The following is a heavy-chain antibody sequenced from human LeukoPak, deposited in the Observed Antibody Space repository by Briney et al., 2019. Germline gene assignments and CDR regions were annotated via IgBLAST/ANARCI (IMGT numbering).Heavy chain of an antibody. CDR2: IKSKTDGGTT. V-gene: IGHV3-15*01. CDR3: TTDEYYDSSGYYYGLEFDY. CDR1: GFTFSNAW. J-gene: IGHJ4*02. Sequence: PGGSLRLSCAASGFTFSNAWMSWVRQAPGKGLEWVARIKSKTDGGTTDYSAPVNGRFTISRDDSKNTLYLQMNSLKTEDTAVYYCTTDEYYDSSGYYYGLEFDYWGQGTLVTVSS. D-gene: IGHD3-22*01.